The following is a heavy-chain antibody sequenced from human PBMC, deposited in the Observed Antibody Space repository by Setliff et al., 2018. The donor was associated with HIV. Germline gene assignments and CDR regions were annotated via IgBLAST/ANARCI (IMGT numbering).Heavy chain of an antibody. J-gene: IGHJ4*02. CDR2: INPSGST. D-gene: IGHD3-22*01. V-gene: IGHV4-39*01. CDR1: GSNVNSDSYY. CDR3: ARHFYGYYGSNGLPIQY. Sequence: LSLTCTVSGSNVNSDSYYWTWIRQAPGKGLEWIGEINPSGSTNYNPSLMGRVTISIDTSKNQFSLNLSSVAAADTAVYYCARHFYGYYGSNGLPIQYWGQGTLVTVSS.